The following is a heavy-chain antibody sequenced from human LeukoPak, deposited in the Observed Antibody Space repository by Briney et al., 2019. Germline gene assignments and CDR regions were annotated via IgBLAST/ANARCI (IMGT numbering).Heavy chain of an antibody. J-gene: IGHJ4*02. CDR3: AREPDSGSYCTFDY. CDR2: IYHSGST. CDR1: GYSISSGYY. V-gene: IGHV4-38-2*02. D-gene: IGHD1-26*01. Sequence: PSETLSLTCTASGYSISSGYYWGWIRQPPGKGLEWIGSIYHSGSTYYNPPLKSRGTISVDSSKNQFSLELSSVTAADTAVYYCAREPDSGSYCTFDYWGQGTLVTVSS.